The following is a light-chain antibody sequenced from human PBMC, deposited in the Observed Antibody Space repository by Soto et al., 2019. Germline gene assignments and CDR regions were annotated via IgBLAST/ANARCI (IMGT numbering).Light chain of an antibody. Sequence: QSALTQPASVSGSPGKSITISCTGPSCDVGSYTLVAWYQKHPGKAYKLMTYEVTERPSGVSNRFSGSKSGNTASLTISGLQTEDEADDDCCTFAGSITSWIFGGGTKLTVL. CDR2: EVT. CDR1: SCDVGSYTL. V-gene: IGLV2-23*02. CDR3: CTFAGSITSWI. J-gene: IGLJ2*01.